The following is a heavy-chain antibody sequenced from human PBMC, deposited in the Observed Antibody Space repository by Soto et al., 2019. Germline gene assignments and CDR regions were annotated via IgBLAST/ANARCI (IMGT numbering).Heavy chain of an antibody. CDR1: EFTFDKYY. CDR3: ARGNWNYYYGFDV. V-gene: IGHV3-7*01. Sequence: GGSLRLSCAASEFTFDKYYMTWVRQAPGKGPEWVANIKPDGSEQYYVDSVKGRLTISRDNANNSLYLQMNSLRAEDTAVYFCARGNWNYYYGFDVWGQGTTVTVSS. D-gene: IGHD1-20*01. J-gene: IGHJ6*02. CDR2: IKPDGSEQ.